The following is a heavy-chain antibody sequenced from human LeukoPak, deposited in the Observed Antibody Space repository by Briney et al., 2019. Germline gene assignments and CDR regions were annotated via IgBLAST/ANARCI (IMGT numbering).Heavy chain of an antibody. J-gene: IGHJ4*02. CDR1: CGSISSNTFY. V-gene: IGHV4-61*05. D-gene: IGHD4-17*01. Sequence: ASETLSLTCAVSCGSISSNTFYWGWLRQPPGKGLEWIGYIYYSGSTNYNPSLKSRVNISVDTSKNQFSLKLSSVTAADTAVYYCARGVPHYGDYVHFDYWGQGTLVTVSS. CDR3: ARGVPHYGDYVHFDY. CDR2: IYYSGST.